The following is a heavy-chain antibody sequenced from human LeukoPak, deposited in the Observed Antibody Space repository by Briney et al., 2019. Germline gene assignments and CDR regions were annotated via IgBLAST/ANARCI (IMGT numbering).Heavy chain of an antibody. J-gene: IGHJ6*04. CDR2: ISRDSAFV. V-gene: IGHV3-21*01. Sequence: GGSLRLSCAASGFTFSAHDMNWVRQAPGKGLEWVSYISRDSAFVYYADSVKGRLTISRDNAKSSLYLQMESLRGEDTAVYYCARDDASTARASGMDVWGIGTTVTVSS. D-gene: IGHD6-6*01. CDR3: ARDDASTARASGMDV. CDR1: GFTFSAHD.